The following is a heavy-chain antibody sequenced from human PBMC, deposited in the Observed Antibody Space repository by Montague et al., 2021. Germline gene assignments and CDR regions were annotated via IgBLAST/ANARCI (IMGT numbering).Heavy chain of an antibody. J-gene: IGHJ4*02. CDR2: VYYTGTT. Sequence: SETLSLTCTVSGDSINFYYWSWIRQPPGKGLERIGYVYYTGTTNYNPSLKSRVTISVDTSRNQFFLNVNSVTAADTAVYYCARKGTNWDYWGQGTLVTVSS. V-gene: IGHV4-59*01. D-gene: IGHD2-8*01. CDR3: ARKGTNWDY. CDR1: GDSINFYY.